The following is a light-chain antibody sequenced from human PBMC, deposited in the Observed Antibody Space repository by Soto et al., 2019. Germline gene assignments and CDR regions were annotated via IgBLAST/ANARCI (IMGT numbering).Light chain of an antibody. V-gene: IGKV3D-15*01. J-gene: IGKJ1*01. CDR2: GAS. CDR3: QQYDNWPWT. Sequence: DIVMTQSSATLSVSPGGRATLSCRASQTISGTLAWYQQKPGQAPRLLIHGASTRAPGFPARFSGSGSGTDFTLTISSLQSEDFAVYYCQQYDNWPWTFGQGTKVDIK. CDR1: QTISGT.